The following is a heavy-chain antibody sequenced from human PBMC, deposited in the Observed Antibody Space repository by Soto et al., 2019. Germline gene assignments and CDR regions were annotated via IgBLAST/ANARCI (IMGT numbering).Heavy chain of an antibody. D-gene: IGHD2-15*01. V-gene: IGHV1-69*13. CDR2: ITPIFGTA. CDR1: GGTFSSYA. Sequence: SVKVSCKASGGTFSSYAISWVRQAPGQGLEWMGGITPIFGTANYAQKFQGRVTITADESTSTAYMELSSLRSDDTAVYYCARGDVRVVASFDPWGQGALVTVSS. CDR3: ARGDVRVVASFDP. J-gene: IGHJ5*02.